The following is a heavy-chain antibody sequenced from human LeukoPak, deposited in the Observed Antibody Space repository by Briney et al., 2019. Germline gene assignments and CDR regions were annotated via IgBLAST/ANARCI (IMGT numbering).Heavy chain of an antibody. CDR3: ARGYGMDV. V-gene: IGHV4-34*01. CDR2: IYHSGST. J-gene: IGHJ6*02. CDR1: GGSFSGYY. Sequence: SETLSLTCAVYGGSFSGYYWSWIRQPPGKGLEWIGYIYHSGSTYYNPSLKSRVTISVDRSKNQFSLKLSSVTAVDTAVYYCARGYGMDVWGQGTTVTVSS.